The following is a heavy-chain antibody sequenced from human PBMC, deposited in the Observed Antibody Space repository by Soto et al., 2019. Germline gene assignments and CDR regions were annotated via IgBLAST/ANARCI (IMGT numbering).Heavy chain of an antibody. D-gene: IGHD2-2*01. V-gene: IGHV4-59*01. J-gene: IGHJ6*03. CDR1: GGSISSDY. CDR2: IYYSGST. Sequence: SETLSLTCTVSGGSISSDYWSWIRQPPGKGLEWIGYIYYSGSTNYNPSLKSRVTISVDTSKNQFSLKLTPVTAADTALYFCARSVVVPAATFYYYYMDVWGRGTTVTVSS. CDR3: ARSVVVPAATFYYYYMDV.